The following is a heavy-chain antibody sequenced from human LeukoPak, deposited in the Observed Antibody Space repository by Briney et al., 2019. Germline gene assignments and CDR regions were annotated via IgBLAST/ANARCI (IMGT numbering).Heavy chain of an antibody. V-gene: IGHV1-46*01. CDR1: GYTFTSYY. D-gene: IGHD4-17*01. Sequence: ASVKVSCKASGYTFTSYYMHWVRQAPGQGLEWMGIINPSGGSTSYAQKFQGRVTMTRDTSTSIVYMELSSLRSEDTAVYYCARAREGYGDYDPYGFNLDWGQGTLVTVSS. CDR2: INPSGGST. J-gene: IGHJ4*02. CDR3: ARAREGYGDYDPYGFNLD.